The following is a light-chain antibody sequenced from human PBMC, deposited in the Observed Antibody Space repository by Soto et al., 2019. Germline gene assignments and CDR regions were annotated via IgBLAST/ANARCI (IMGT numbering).Light chain of an antibody. CDR1: QSMDNN. V-gene: IGKV3-15*01. Sequence: EIVMTQSPATLSVYPGERATLSCRASQSMDNNLAWYQQKPGQAPRLLIYFASTRATGIPARFSGSGSGTEFTLTISRLQSEDFAVYYCQLYNNWPLTFGGGTKVES. J-gene: IGKJ4*01. CDR2: FAS. CDR3: QLYNNWPLT.